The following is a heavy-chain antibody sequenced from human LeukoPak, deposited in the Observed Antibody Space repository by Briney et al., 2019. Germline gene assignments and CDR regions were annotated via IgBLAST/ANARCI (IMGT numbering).Heavy chain of an antibody. V-gene: IGHV3-23*01. CDR2: ISASGGNS. CDR1: GFAFSDSA. D-gene: IGHD1-26*01. J-gene: IGHJ4*02. Sequence: GGSLRLSCEASGFAFSDSAMSWVRQASGRGLEWVSLISASGGNSYYADSVKGRFTVSRDSSKNTLHLQMNSLRAEDTAVYYCARDIELSCWGQGTLVTVSS. CDR3: ARDIELSC.